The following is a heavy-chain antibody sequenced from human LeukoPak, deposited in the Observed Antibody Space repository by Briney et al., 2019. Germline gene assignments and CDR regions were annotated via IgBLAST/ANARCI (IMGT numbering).Heavy chain of an antibody. V-gene: IGHV4-59*12. CDR3: ARVLASGWYADDY. J-gene: IGHJ4*02. Sequence: SETLSLTCTVSGGSISSYYWSWIRQPPGKGLEWIGYIYYSGSTNYNPSLKSRVTISVDTSKNQFSLKLSSVTAADTAVYYCARVLASGWYADDYWGQGTLVTVSS. D-gene: IGHD6-19*01. CDR2: IYYSGST. CDR1: GGSISSYY.